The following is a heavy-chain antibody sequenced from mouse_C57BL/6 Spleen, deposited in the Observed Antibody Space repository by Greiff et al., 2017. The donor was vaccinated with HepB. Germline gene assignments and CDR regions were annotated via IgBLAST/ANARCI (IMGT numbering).Heavy chain of an antibody. D-gene: IGHD2-4*01. V-gene: IGHV1-52*01. CDR2: IDPSDSET. CDR3: ATPSDYDGAWFAY. Sequence: VQLQQSGAELVRPGSSVKLSCKASGYTFTSYWMHWVKQRPIQGLEWIGNIDPSDSETHYNQKFKDKATLTVDKSASTAYMQLSILTSEDSAVYYCATPSDYDGAWFAYWGQGTLVTVSA. CDR1: GYTFTSYW. J-gene: IGHJ3*01.